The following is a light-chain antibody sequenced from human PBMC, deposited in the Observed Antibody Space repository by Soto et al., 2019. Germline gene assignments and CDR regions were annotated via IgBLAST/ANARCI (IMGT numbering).Light chain of an antibody. CDR1: NSNVGGGYD. CDR3: GSWDSSLSAYV. Sequence: QSVLTQPPSVSGAPGQTVTISCTGSNSNVGGGYDVHWYQQLPGTAPKLLIYDDNKRPSGIPDRFSGSKSGTSATLGITGFQTGDEADYYCGSWDSSLSAYVFGTGTKLTVL. CDR2: DDN. J-gene: IGLJ1*01. V-gene: IGLV1-51*01.